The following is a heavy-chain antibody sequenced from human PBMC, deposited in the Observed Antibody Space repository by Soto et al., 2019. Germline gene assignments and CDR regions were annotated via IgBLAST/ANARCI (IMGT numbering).Heavy chain of an antibody. CDR3: ASHRYYDFWICYYSPAYYYCMDF. Sequence: SVKVSCKASGGTFSSYAISWVRQAPGQGLEWMGGIIPIFGTANYAQKFQGRVTITADESTSTAYMELSSLRSEDTAVYYCASHRYYDFWICYYSPAYYYCMDFSGQAITVTVS. V-gene: IGHV1-69*13. D-gene: IGHD3-3*01. CDR1: GGTFSSYA. J-gene: IGHJ6*02. CDR2: IIPIFGTA.